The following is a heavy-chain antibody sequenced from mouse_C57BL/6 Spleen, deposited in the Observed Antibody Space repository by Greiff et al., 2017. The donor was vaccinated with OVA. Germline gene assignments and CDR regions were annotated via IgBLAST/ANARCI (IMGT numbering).Heavy chain of an antibody. J-gene: IGHJ2*01. CDR1: GYSITSGYY. CDR2: ISYDGSN. V-gene: IGHV3-6*01. Sequence: EVKLMESGPGLVKPSQSLSLTCSVTGYSITSGYYWHWIRQFPGNKLEWMGYISYDGSNNYNPSLKNRISITRDTSKNQFFLKLNSVTTEDTATYYCARASQLRLPFDYWGQGTTLTVSS. D-gene: IGHD3-2*02. CDR3: ARASQLRLPFDY.